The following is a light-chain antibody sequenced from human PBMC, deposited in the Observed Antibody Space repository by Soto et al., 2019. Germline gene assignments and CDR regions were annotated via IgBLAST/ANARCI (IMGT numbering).Light chain of an antibody. J-gene: IGLJ1*01. Sequence: QSVLAQPASVSGSPGQSITMSCTVIPDDIRSYHLVPWYPHHPGTAPKLIISADITRPSGVSSRFSGSKSGNTASLTISGLQAADEAGYLCCSHYGFNTPYVFASGTTVTAL. CDR3: CSHYGFNTPYV. CDR1: PDDIRSYHL. V-gene: IGLV2-23*01. CDR2: ADI.